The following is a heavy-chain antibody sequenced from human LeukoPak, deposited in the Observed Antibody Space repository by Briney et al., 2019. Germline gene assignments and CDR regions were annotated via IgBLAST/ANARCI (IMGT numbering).Heavy chain of an antibody. D-gene: IGHD3-10*01. V-gene: IGHV4-34*01. CDR2: INHSGST. J-gene: IGHJ4*02. CDR1: GGSFSGYY. Sequence: SETLSLTCAVYGGSFSGYYWSWIRQPPGKGLEWIGEINHSGSTNYNPSLKSRVTISVDTSKNQFSLKLSSVTAADTAVYYCARGRGRNYYGSGSYFDYWGQGTLVTVSS. CDR3: ARGRGRNYYGSGSYFDY.